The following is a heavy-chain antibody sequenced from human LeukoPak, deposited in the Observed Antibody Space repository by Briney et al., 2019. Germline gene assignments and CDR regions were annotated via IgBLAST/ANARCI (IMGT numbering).Heavy chain of an antibody. CDR3: AKDISPRFGGVMVD. Sequence: GRSLRLSCAASGFTFDDYAMHWVRQAPGKGLEWVSGISWNSGSIGYADSVKGRFTISRDNAKNSLYLQMNSLRAEDTALYYCAKDISPRFGGVMVDWGQGTLVTVSS. CDR1: GFTFDDYA. V-gene: IGHV3-9*01. D-gene: IGHD3-16*01. CDR2: ISWNSGSI. J-gene: IGHJ4*02.